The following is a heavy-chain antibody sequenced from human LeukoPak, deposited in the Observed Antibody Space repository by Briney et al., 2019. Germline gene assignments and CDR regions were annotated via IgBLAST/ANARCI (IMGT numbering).Heavy chain of an antibody. Sequence: GGSLRPSCAASGFTFSSYWMSWVRQAPGKGLEWVANIKQDGSEKYYVDSVKGRFTISRDNAKNSLYLQMNSLRAEDTAVYYCARDLGNYYGSGTKYYFDYWGQGTLVTVSS. CDR3: ARDLGNYYGSGTKYYFDY. V-gene: IGHV3-7*01. CDR2: IKQDGSEK. J-gene: IGHJ4*02. CDR1: GFTFSSYW. D-gene: IGHD3-10*01.